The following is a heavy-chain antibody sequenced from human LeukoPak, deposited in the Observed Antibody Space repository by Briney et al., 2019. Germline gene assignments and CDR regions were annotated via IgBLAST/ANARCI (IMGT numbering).Heavy chain of an antibody. J-gene: IGHJ4*02. D-gene: IGHD3-22*01. CDR3: ARGRDDSSGYYGY. V-gene: IGHV4-34*01. CDR2: INHSGST. CDR1: GGTFSGYY. Sequence: SETLSITCAVYGGTFSGYYWSWIRQPPGKGLEWIGEINHSGSTNYNPSLKSRVTISVDTSKNQFSLKLSSVTAADTAVYYCARGRDDSSGYYGYWGQGTLVTVSS.